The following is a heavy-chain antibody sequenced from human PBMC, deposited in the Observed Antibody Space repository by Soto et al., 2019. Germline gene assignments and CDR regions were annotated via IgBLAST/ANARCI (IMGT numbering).Heavy chain of an antibody. J-gene: IGHJ4*02. CDR1: GYTFTGYY. Sequence: ASVKVSCEASGYTFTGYYLHWVRQAPEPGPEWVGNIDPDRGDTDQSQKCRGRVTLTRDTALDTAYMELTRLTLDDTAIYYCARGPLEWGQGTLVTVSS. CDR3: ARGPLE. CDR2: IDPDRGDT. V-gene: IGHV1-2*02.